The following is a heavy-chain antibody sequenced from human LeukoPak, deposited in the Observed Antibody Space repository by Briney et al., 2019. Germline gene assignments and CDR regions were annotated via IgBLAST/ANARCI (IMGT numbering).Heavy chain of an antibody. V-gene: IGHV3-33*08. Sequence: PGGSLRLSCAASGFTFSSYSMNWVRQAPGKGLEWVAVIWYDGSNKYYADSVKGRFTISTDNSKNTLYLQMNSLRAEDTAVYYCARDEFNYYDSSGYYSHFDYWGQGTLVTVSS. CDR3: ARDEFNYYDSSGYYSHFDY. CDR2: IWYDGSNK. CDR1: GFTFSSYS. J-gene: IGHJ4*02. D-gene: IGHD3-22*01.